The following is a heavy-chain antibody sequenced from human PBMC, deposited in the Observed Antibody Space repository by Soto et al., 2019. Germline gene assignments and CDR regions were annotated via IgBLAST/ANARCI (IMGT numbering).Heavy chain of an antibody. Sequence: QVQLQESGPGLVKPSETLSLTCSVPGGSIRSHNWSWIRQPPGKGLEWIGCMYYSAMTEYNPSLKSRVTISADTSNIQVSLKLSSVTAADTAVYYCATHLFDSWKGYPYYYDLDVWGKGTAGTVSS. CDR2: MYYSAMT. CDR1: GGSIRSHN. D-gene: IGHD3-3*01. V-gene: IGHV4-59*08. J-gene: IGHJ6*03. CDR3: ATHLFDSWKGYPYYYDLDV.